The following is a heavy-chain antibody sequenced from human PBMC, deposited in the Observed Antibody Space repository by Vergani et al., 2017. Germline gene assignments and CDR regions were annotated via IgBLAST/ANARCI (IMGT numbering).Heavy chain of an antibody. Sequence: QVQLVQSGAEVKKPGASVKVSCKASGYTFTSYGISWVRQAPGQGLEWMGGIIPIFGTANYAQKFQGRVTITADESTSTAYMELSSLRSEDTAVYYCAKDMHDYGDYGDWGQGTLVTVSS. CDR3: AKDMHDYGDYGD. CDR2: IIPIFGTA. CDR1: GYTFTSYG. V-gene: IGHV1-69*13. D-gene: IGHD4-17*01. J-gene: IGHJ4*02.